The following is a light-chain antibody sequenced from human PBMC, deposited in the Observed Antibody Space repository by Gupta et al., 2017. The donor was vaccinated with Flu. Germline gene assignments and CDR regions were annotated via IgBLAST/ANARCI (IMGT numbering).Light chain of an antibody. CDR2: DDT. CDR1: NVGSRS. Sequence: SSVLTPPPSVSVAPGQTARITCSGNNVGSRSVHWYQQKAGQAPVLVVHDDTYRPSGIPERFSGSTSGDTATLTISWVEAGDEADYYCQVWASSSDVVFGGGTKLTVL. J-gene: IGLJ2*01. CDR3: QVWASSSDVV. V-gene: IGLV3-21*02.